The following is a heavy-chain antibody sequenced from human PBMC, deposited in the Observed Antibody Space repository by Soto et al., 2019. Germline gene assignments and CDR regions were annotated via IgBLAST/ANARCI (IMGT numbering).Heavy chain of an antibody. V-gene: IGHV3-74*01. J-gene: IGHJ3*01. CDR1: GFTFSSYW. CDR2: INSDGSST. CDR3: ARDSTYYYDSRFV. Sequence: GGSLRLSCAASGFTFSSYWMHWVRQAPGKGLAWVSRINSDGSSTSYADSVKGRFTISRDNAKNTLYLQMNSLRAEDTAVYYCARDSTYYYDSRFVWGQGTMVTVSS. D-gene: IGHD3-22*01.